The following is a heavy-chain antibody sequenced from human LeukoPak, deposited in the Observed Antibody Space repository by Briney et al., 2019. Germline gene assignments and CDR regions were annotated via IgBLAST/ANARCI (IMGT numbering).Heavy chain of an antibody. CDR2: IRYDGSDK. CDR1: GFTFGSYG. V-gene: IGHV3-30*02. D-gene: IGHD2-21*02. J-gene: IGHJ3*01. CDR3: AKSRACTTADCYGYVFDL. Sequence: GGSLRLSCAASGFTFGSYGMHWVRQAPGKGLEWVAFIRYDGSDKYYVDSVKGRFTISRDNSKTILYLEMNSLRAEDTAVYYCAKSRACTTADCYGYVFDLWGQGTMVSVFS.